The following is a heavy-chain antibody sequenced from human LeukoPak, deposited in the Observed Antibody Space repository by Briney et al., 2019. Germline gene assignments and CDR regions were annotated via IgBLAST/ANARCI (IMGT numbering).Heavy chain of an antibody. CDR1: GFTFDDYA. J-gene: IGHJ4*02. D-gene: IGHD1-26*01. CDR2: ISWNSGSI. Sequence: GGSLRLSCAASGFTFDDYAMHWVRHAPGKGLEWVSGISWNSGSIGYADSVKGRFTISRDNAKNSLYLQMNSLRAEDTALYYCAKDSGSYGGITKFDYWGQGTLVTVSS. V-gene: IGHV3-9*01. CDR3: AKDSGSYGGITKFDY.